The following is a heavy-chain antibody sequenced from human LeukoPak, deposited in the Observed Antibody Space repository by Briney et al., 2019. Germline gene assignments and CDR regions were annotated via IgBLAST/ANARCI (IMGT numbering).Heavy chain of an antibody. Sequence: SETLSLTCTVSGGSISNYYWSWIRQPPGKKLEWIGHISNSGSTNYNPSLKTRVTMSLDTSKNQFSLKLYSVTGADAAVYYCARRMVRGVFADWFDPWGQGTLVTVSS. V-gene: IGHV4-59*08. CDR2: ISNSGST. J-gene: IGHJ5*02. CDR3: ARRMVRGVFADWFDP. D-gene: IGHD3-10*01. CDR1: GGSISNYY.